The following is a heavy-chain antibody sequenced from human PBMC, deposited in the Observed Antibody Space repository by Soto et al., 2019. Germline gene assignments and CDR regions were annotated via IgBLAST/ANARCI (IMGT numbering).Heavy chain of an antibody. CDR3: ARPALDRNYCYYMDV. CDR1: GGTFSSYT. Sequence: SVKVSCKASGGTFSSYTISWVRQAPGQGLEWMGRIIPILGIANYAQKFQGRVTITADKSTSTAYMELSSLRSEDTAVYYCARPALDRNYCYYMDVWAKRTTVTVSS. J-gene: IGHJ6*03. V-gene: IGHV1-69*02. CDR2: IIPILGIA. D-gene: IGHD3-16*02.